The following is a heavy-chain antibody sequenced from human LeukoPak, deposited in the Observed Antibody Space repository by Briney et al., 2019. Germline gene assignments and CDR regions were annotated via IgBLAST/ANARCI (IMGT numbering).Heavy chain of an antibody. Sequence: GGSLRLSCAASGFTFSSYGMHWVRQASGKGLEWVGRIRSKANSYATAYAASVKGRFTISRDDSKNTAYLQMNSLKTEDTAVYYCTRTPSTVTTFGYYYMDVWGKGTTVTVSS. CDR2: IRSKANSYAT. D-gene: IGHD4-17*01. CDR1: GFTFSSYG. V-gene: IGHV3-73*01. CDR3: TRTPSTVTTFGYYYMDV. J-gene: IGHJ6*03.